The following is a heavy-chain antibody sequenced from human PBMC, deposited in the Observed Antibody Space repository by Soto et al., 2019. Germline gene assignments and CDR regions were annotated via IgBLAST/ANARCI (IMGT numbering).Heavy chain of an antibody. V-gene: IGHV4-39*01. Sequence: QLQLQESGPGLVKPSETLSLTCTVSGGSISSSSYYWGWIRQPPGKGLEWIGSIYYSGSTYYNPSLKSRVTISVDTSKNQFSLKLSSVTAADTAVYYCGRPYSSRDGGDYWYFDLWGRGTLVTVSS. CDR2: IYYSGST. D-gene: IGHD6-13*01. CDR3: GRPYSSRDGGDYWYFDL. J-gene: IGHJ2*01. CDR1: GGSISSSSYY.